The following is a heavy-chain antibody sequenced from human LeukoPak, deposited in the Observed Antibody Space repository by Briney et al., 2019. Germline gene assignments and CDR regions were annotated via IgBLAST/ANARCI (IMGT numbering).Heavy chain of an antibody. Sequence: MASETLSLTCNVSGGSISSGDKYWCWIRQPPGKGLEWIGYIYYSGSTYYNPSLKSRLTISVDTSENQFSLHLTSVTAADTAVYFCARVTRWAGLDFWGQGTLVTVSS. CDR1: GGSISSGDKY. J-gene: IGHJ4*02. CDR2: IYYSGST. CDR3: ARVTRWAGLDF. V-gene: IGHV4-30-4*01. D-gene: IGHD2-21*02.